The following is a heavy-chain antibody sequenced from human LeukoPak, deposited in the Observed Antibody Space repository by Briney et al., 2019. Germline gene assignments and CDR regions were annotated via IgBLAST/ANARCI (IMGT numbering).Heavy chain of an antibody. D-gene: IGHD6-19*01. V-gene: IGHV3-30*03. CDR2: ISYDGSNK. J-gene: IGHJ4*02. CDR1: GFTFSSYG. Sequence: GGSLRLSCAASGFTFSSYGMHWVRRAPGKGLEWVAVISYDGSNKYYADSVKGRFTISRDNSKNTLYLQMNSLRAEDTAVYYCASLYSSGRFDYWGQGTLVTVSS. CDR3: ASLYSSGRFDY.